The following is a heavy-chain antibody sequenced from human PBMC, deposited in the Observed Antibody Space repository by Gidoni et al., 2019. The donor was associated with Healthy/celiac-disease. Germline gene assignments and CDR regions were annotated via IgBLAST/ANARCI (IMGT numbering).Heavy chain of an antibody. CDR3: ARADIVVVPAAMPFDL. V-gene: IGHV1-18*01. D-gene: IGHD2-2*01. J-gene: IGHJ2*01. CDR1: GYTFTSYG. Sequence: QVQLVQSGAEVKKPGASVKVSCKASGYTFTSYGISRVRQAPGQGLEWMGWIRAYNGNTNYAQKLQGRVTMTTDTSTSTAYMELRSLRSDDTAVYYCARADIVVVPAAMPFDLWGRGTLVTVSS. CDR2: IRAYNGNT.